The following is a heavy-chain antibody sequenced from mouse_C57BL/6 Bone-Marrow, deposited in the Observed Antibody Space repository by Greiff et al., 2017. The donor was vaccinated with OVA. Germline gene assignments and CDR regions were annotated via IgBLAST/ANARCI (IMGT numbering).Heavy chain of an antibody. CDR3: ARRGVLRQRRYFDY. J-gene: IGHJ2*01. CDR1: GFTFSSYG. D-gene: IGHD1-2*01. Sequence: EVKLVESGGDLVKPGGSLKLSCAASGFTFSSYGMSWVRQTPDKRLEWVATISSGGSYTYYPDSVKGRFTISRDNAKNTLYLQMSSLKSEDTAMYYCARRGVLRQRRYFDYWGQGTTLTVSS. CDR2: ISSGGSYT. V-gene: IGHV5-6*02.